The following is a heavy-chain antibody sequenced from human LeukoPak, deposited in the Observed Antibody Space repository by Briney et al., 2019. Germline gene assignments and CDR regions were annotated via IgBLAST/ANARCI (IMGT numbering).Heavy chain of an antibody. CDR1: GYTFTSYD. CDR2: MNPNSGNT. V-gene: IGHV1-8*01. J-gene: IGHJ6*03. Sequence: GASVKVSCKASGYTFTSYDINWVRQATGQGLEWMGWMNPNSGNTGYAQKFQGRVTMTRNTSISTAYMELSSLRSEDTAVYYCARAPAMVRGPKHYYYYYMDVWGKGTTVTISS. CDR3: ARAPAMVRGPKHYYYYYMDV. D-gene: IGHD3-10*01.